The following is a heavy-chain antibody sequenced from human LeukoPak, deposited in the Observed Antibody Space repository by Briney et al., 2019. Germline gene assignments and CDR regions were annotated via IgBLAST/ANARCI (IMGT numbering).Heavy chain of an antibody. Sequence: PGGSLRLSCAASGFTFSDYAMHWVRQAPGEGLEWVAVISYDGSKKYYADSVKGRFTISRDNSKNTLYLQMNSLRAEDTAVYYCASERTSSYYFDDLGQGTLVTVSS. J-gene: IGHJ4*02. V-gene: IGHV3-30-3*01. D-gene: IGHD1-14*01. CDR3: ASERTSSYYFDD. CDR2: ISYDGSKK. CDR1: GFTFSDYA.